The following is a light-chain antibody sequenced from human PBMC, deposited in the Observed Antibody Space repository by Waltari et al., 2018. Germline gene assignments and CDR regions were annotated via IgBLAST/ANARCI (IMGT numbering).Light chain of an antibody. V-gene: IGKV3-20*01. CDR3: QHYVRLPAT. J-gene: IGKJ1*01. Sequence: EIVLTQSPGTLSLSPGERPTLSCRASQSVSRALAWYQQKPGQAPRLLIYGTSNRATGIPDRFSGSGSGTDFSLTISRLEPEDVAVYFCQHYVRLPATFGQGTKVEIK. CDR2: GTS. CDR1: QSVSRA.